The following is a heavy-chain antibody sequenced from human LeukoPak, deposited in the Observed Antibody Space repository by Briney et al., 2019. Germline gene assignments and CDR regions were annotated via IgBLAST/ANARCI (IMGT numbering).Heavy chain of an antibody. Sequence: GGSLRLSCEASGFTFSSYEMNWVRQAPGKGLEWVSYISSSGNTIYYADSVKGRFTISRDNAKNSLYLQMNSLRAEDTAVYYCARQMYYDFWGGYSTFDYWSQGTLVTVSP. CDR1: GFTFSSYE. V-gene: IGHV3-48*03. D-gene: IGHD3-3*01. CDR2: ISSSGNTI. J-gene: IGHJ4*02. CDR3: ARQMYYDFWGGYSTFDY.